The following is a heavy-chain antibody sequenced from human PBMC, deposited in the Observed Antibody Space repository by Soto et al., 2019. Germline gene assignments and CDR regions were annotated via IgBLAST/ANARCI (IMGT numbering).Heavy chain of an antibody. V-gene: IGHV3-64*04. CDR2: IKSKGDTT. Sequence: GGSLRLSCSAFGFTFSDYGMHWVRQAPGKGLEFVSAIKSKGDTTYYADSVRGRFTISRDNSKNTLFLQMNSLRAEDTAVYYCAKSRYSDSSGDFYDYWGQGTLVTVSS. D-gene: IGHD3-22*01. CDR1: GFTFSDYG. J-gene: IGHJ4*02. CDR3: AKSRYSDSSGDFYDY.